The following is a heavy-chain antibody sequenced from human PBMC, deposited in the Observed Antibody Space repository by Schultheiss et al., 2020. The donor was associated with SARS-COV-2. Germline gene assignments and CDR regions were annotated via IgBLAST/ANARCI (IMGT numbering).Heavy chain of an antibody. CDR2: IKSDGVGT. CDR3: AKVYGDYDYYYYGMDV. Sequence: GGSLRLSCAASGFTFSSYAMHWVRQAPGKGLEYVSAIKSDGVGTYYADSVKGRFTISRDNSKNTLYLQMNSLRAEDTAVCYCAKVYGDYDYYYYGMDVWGQGTTVTVSS. V-gene: IGHV3-64*04. CDR1: GFTFSSYA. D-gene: IGHD4-17*01. J-gene: IGHJ6*02.